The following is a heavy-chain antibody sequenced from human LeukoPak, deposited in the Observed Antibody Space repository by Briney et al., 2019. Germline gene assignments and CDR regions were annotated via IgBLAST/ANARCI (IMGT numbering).Heavy chain of an antibody. CDR3: ARALSSLGANWFDP. D-gene: IGHD3-16*01. J-gene: IGHJ5*02. CDR1: GGTFSSYA. CDR2: IIPIFGTA. V-gene: IGHV1-69*13. Sequence: ASVKVSCKASGGTFSSYAISWVRQAPGQGLEWMGGIIPIFGTANYAQKFQGRVTITADESTSTAYMELSSLRSEDTAVYYRARALSSLGANWFDPWGQGTLVTVSS.